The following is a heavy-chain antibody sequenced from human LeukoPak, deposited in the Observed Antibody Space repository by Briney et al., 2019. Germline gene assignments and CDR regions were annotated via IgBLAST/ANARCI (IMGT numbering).Heavy chain of an antibody. Sequence: GGSLRLSCAASGFTFSSFDMHWVRHPTGQGLEWVSSIGTASGTYYPGSVEGRFTLSRDNAKDSLYLQMNSLTAGDTAVYYCARGPPRGKYYYMDVWGKGTTVTVSS. V-gene: IGHV3-13*01. D-gene: IGHD1-1*01. CDR3: ARGPPRGKYYYMDV. J-gene: IGHJ6*03. CDR1: GFTFSSFD. CDR2: IGTASGT.